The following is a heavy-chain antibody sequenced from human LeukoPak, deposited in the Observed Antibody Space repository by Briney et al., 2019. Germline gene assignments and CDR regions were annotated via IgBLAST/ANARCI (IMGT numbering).Heavy chain of an antibody. CDR3: AREQDSSGYYNDAFDI. V-gene: IGHV4-59*01. D-gene: IGHD3-22*01. J-gene: IGHJ3*02. Sequence: SETLPLTCTASGFSISSYYWSWIRQPPGKGLEWVAYIYYSGSTNYNPSLKSRVTISVDTSKNQFSLKLSSVTAADTAVYYCAREQDSSGYYNDAFDIWGQGTMVTVSS. CDR2: IYYSGST. CDR1: GFSISSYY.